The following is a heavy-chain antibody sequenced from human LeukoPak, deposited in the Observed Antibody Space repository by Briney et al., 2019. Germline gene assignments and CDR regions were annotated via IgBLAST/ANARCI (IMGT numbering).Heavy chain of an antibody. Sequence: PSETLSLTCTVSGGSISSYYWSWIRKPQGKGLEWIGYIYYSGSTNYNPSLKSRVTISVDTSKNQFSLKLSSVTAADTAVYYCARVLVRGVIRYAFDIWGQGTMVTVSS. V-gene: IGHV4-59*01. CDR3: ARVLVRGVIRYAFDI. D-gene: IGHD3-10*01. J-gene: IGHJ3*02. CDR2: IYYSGST. CDR1: GGSISSYY.